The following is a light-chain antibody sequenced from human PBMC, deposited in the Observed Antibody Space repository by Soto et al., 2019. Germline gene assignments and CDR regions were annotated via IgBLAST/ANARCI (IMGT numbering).Light chain of an antibody. V-gene: IGLV1-44*01. Sequence: QSVLTQPPSASGTPGQRVTISCSGSSSNIGSNTVNWYQQLPGTAPKLLIYSNNQRPSGVPDRFSASKSGNTASLTISGLQAEDEADYYCCSYAGSYTYVFGTGTKVTVL. CDR3: CSYAGSYTYV. CDR1: SSNIGSNT. J-gene: IGLJ1*01. CDR2: SNN.